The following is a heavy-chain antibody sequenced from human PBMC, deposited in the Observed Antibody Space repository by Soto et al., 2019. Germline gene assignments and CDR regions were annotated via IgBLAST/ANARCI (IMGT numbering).Heavy chain of an antibody. D-gene: IGHD3-22*01. V-gene: IGHV1-18*01. J-gene: IGHJ4*01. CDR3: ARDRLQKSSCFVQVDY. Sequence: QIQLVQSGAAVKKPGASVQVSCKASGYTFNIYGITWVRQAPGQGLAWIGWISAFNCKTNYAQNVQGRVTMTTDTSTSTAYVELRSLRSADTSVDYCARDRLQKSSCFVQVDYWGHGTLVTVSS. CDR2: ISAFNCKT. CDR1: GYTFNIYG.